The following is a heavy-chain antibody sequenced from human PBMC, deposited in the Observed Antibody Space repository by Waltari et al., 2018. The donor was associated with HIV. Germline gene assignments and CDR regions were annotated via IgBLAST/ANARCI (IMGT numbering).Heavy chain of an antibody. CDR2: IYYRGSA. CDR3: ATLLFYFNSRPNRYFDY. CDR1: GGSISSTSYY. V-gene: IGHV4-39*01. Sequence: QLQLQESGPGLVKASETLSLTCTLSGGSISSTSYYWGWIRQPPGRGLEWIGSIYYRGSAFYSGSLKGRVAISMDTPKNQFFLRLSSVTAADTAVYYCATLLFYFNSRPNRYFDYWGQGSLLTVSS. J-gene: IGHJ4*02. D-gene: IGHD6-6*01.